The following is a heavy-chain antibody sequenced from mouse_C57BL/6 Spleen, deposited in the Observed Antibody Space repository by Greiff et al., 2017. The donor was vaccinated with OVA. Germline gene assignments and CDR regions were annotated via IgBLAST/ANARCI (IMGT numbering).Heavy chain of an antibody. CDR3: AKDSPGAY. J-gene: IGHJ3*01. V-gene: IGHV1-50*01. Sequence: QVQLKQPGAELVKPGASVKLSCKASGYTFTSYWMQWVKQRPGQGLEWIGEIDPSDSYTNYNQKFKGKATLTVDTSSSTAYIQLSSLTSEDSAVYYCAKDSPGAYWGQGTLVTVSA. D-gene: IGHD3-2*02. CDR1: GYTFTSYW. CDR2: IDPSDSYT.